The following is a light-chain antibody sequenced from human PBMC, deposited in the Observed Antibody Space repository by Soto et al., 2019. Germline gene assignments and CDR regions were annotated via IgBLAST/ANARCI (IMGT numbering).Light chain of an antibody. CDR1: SSDVGGYNY. CDR2: EVS. J-gene: IGLJ1*01. CDR3: SSYAGSHYV. V-gene: IGLV2-8*01. Sequence: SALTQPPSASGSPGQSVTISCTGTSSDVGGYNYVSWYQQHPGKAPKLMIYEVSKRPSGVPDRFSGSKSGNTASLTVSGLQAEDEADYYCSSYAGSHYVFGTGTKDTDL.